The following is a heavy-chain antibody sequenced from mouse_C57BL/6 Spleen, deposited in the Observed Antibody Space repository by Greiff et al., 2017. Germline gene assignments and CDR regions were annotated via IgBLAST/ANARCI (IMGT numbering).Heavy chain of an antibody. Sequence: EVMLVESGGGLVQPGGSLSLSCAASGFTFTDYYMSWVRQPPGKALEWLGFIRNKANGYTTEYSASVKGRFTISRDNSQSILYLQMNALRAEDSATYYCARYIRWDYGSSYDYYAMDYWGQGTSVTVSS. CDR3: ARYIRWDYGSSYDYYAMDY. D-gene: IGHD1-1*01. CDR1: GFTFTDYY. CDR2: IRNKANGYTT. J-gene: IGHJ4*01. V-gene: IGHV7-3*01.